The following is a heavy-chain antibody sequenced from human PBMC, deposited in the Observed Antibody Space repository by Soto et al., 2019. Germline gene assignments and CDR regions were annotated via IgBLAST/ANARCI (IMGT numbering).Heavy chain of an antibody. CDR1: GFTFSSYA. J-gene: IGHJ4*02. CDR3: AKVGLLWFGEFPDFDY. CDR2: ISGSGGST. D-gene: IGHD3-10*01. V-gene: IGHV3-23*01. Sequence: GGSLRLSCAASGFTFSSYAMSWVRQAPGKGLEWVSAISGSGGSTYYADSVKGRFTISRDNSKNTLYLQMNSLRAEDTAVYYCAKVGLLWFGEFPDFDYWGQETLVTVPS.